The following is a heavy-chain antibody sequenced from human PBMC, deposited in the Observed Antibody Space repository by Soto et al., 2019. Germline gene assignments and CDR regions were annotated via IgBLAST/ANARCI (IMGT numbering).Heavy chain of an antibody. J-gene: IGHJ6*02. Sequence: GSLRLSCVASGFTFSDYAMAWVRQSPGKGLEWVSSISGSGGSTYYADSVKGRFTISRDNSKNTVFLQMNSLRAEDTAVYYCAKDHGMDVWGQGATVTVSS. CDR1: GFTFSDYA. V-gene: IGHV3-23*01. CDR3: AKDHGMDV. CDR2: ISGSGGST.